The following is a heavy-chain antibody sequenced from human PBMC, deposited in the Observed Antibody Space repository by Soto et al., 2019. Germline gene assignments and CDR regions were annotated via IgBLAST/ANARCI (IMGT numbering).Heavy chain of an antibody. CDR3: ALTADIVVVVAATLPSDAFDI. Sequence: GGSLRLSCAASGFTFSSYAMHWVRQAPGKGLEWVAVISYDGSNKYYADSVKGRFTISRDNSKNTLYLQMNSLRAEDTAVYYCALTADIVVVVAATLPSDAFDIWGQGTMVTVSS. CDR1: GFTFSSYA. CDR2: ISYDGSNK. V-gene: IGHV3-30-3*01. J-gene: IGHJ3*02. D-gene: IGHD2-15*01.